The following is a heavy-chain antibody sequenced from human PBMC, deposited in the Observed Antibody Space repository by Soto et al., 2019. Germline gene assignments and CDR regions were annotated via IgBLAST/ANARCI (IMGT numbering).Heavy chain of an antibody. V-gene: IGHV3-21*01. D-gene: IGHD3-22*01. J-gene: IGHJ4*02. CDR2: ISSSSSYI. CDR1: GFTFSSYS. Sequence: PGGSLRLSCAASGFTFSSYSMNWVRQAPGRGLEWVSSISSSSSYIYYADSVKGRFTISRDNAKNSLYLQMNSLRAEDTAVYYCARDGSWYCDSSGCLDYWGQGTLVTVSS. CDR3: ARDGSWYCDSSGCLDY.